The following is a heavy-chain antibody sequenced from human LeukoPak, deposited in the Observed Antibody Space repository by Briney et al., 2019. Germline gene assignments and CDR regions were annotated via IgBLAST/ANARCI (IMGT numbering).Heavy chain of an antibody. J-gene: IGHJ3*02. V-gene: IGHV3-74*01. Sequence: GGSLRLSCAASGFTFSSYWMHWVRQTPGKGLVWVSRINSDGSSTVSADSVKGRFTISRDNAMNTLYLQMNSLRAEDTAVYYCSKFWSGYYTEFGDAFDIWGQGTMVTVSS. CDR3: SKFWSGYYTEFGDAFDI. D-gene: IGHD3-3*01. CDR1: GFTFSSYW. CDR2: INSDGSST.